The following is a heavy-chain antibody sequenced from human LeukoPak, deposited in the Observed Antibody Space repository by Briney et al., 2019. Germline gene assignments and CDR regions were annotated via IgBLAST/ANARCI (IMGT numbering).Heavy chain of an antibody. CDR2: IYYSGST. D-gene: IGHD5-18*01. Sequence: PSETLSLTCTVSGGSISSYYWSWIRQPPGKGLECIGYIYYSGSTNYNPSLKSRVTISVDTSKNQFSLKLSSVTAADTAVYYCARVQRSRRGYSYGYAFDIWGQGTMVTVSS. CDR3: ARVQRSRRGYSYGYAFDI. CDR1: GGSISSYY. V-gene: IGHV4-59*01. J-gene: IGHJ3*02.